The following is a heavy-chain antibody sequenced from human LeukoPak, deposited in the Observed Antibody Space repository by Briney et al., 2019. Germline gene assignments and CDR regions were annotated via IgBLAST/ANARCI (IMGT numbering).Heavy chain of an antibody. CDR3: ASVRGYCSGGSCYDYYFDY. CDR1: GGSISSYY. Sequence: SETLSLTCNVSGGSISSYYWSLIRQPPGKGLEWIGYIYYSGSTNYNPSLKGRVTISVDTSKNQFSLKLSSVTAADTAVYYCASVRGYCSGGSCYDYYFDYWGQGTLVTVSS. CDR2: IYYSGST. V-gene: IGHV4-59*01. D-gene: IGHD2-15*01. J-gene: IGHJ4*02.